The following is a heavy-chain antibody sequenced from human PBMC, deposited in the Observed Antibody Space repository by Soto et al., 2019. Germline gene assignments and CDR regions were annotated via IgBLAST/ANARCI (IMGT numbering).Heavy chain of an antibody. D-gene: IGHD6-13*01. CDR3: TTAAIIAAAGTFDY. J-gene: IGHJ4*02. CDR1: GFTFSNAW. CDR2: IKSKTDGGTT. V-gene: IGHV3-15*01. Sequence: GGSLRLSCAASGFTFSNAWMSWVRQAPGKGLEWVGRIKSKTDGGTTDYAAPVKGRFTISRDDSKNTLYLQMNSLKTEDTAVYYCTTAAIIAAAGTFDYWGKGTLVTVSS.